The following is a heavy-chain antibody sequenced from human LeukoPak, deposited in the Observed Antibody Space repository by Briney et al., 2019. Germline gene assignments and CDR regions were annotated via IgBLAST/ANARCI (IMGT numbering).Heavy chain of an antibody. CDR3: ARDSSPVLRFLEWTSPDY. CDR2: ISYDGSNK. CDR1: GFTFSSYA. J-gene: IGHJ4*02. V-gene: IGHV3-30*04. Sequence: PGGSLRLSCAASGFTFSSYAIHWVRQAPGKGLEWVAVISYDGSNKYYADSVKSRFTISRDNSKNTLYLQMNSLRAEDTAVYYCARDSSPVLRFLEWTSPDYWGQGTLVTVSS. D-gene: IGHD3-3*01.